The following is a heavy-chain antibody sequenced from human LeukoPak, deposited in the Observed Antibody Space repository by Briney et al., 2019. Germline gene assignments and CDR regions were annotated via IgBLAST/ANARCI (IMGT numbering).Heavy chain of an antibody. Sequence: GGPLRLPCAASGFPFRDFGIHWVRQAPGKGLEWVAVLSPHGNYEYYADSVQGRFTISRDDSKNTVYVQMKSLRDDDTAVYYCARDWRDRSLDYWGQGTLVTVSS. CDR1: GFPFRDFG. V-gene: IGHV3-33*01. CDR3: ARDWRDRSLDY. J-gene: IGHJ4*02. D-gene: IGHD3-3*01. CDR2: LSPHGNYE.